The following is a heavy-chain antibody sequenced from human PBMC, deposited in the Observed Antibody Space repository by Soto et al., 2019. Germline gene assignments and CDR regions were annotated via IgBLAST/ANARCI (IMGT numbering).Heavy chain of an antibody. Sequence: QVQLQESGPRLVKPSETLSLTCTVSGGSMSSYYWSWIRQPPGKGLEWIGCVSDSGTTFYNPSLNSRVTISIDTSKTQFSLNLNSVTAADTAVYDCSSYDYYGSGSSLYWGQGALVTVSS. CDR1: GGSMSSYY. V-gene: IGHV4-59*01. D-gene: IGHD3-10*01. J-gene: IGHJ4*02. CDR2: VSDSGTT. CDR3: SSYDYYGSGSSLY.